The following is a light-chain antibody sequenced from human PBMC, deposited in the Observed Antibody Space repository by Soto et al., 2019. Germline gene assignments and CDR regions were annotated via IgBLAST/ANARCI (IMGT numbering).Light chain of an antibody. CDR1: SSDIGSYDL. J-gene: IGLJ1*01. CDR2: EVT. CDR3: SSYTSSSTYV. V-gene: IGLV2-14*02. Sequence: QSALTQPASVSGSPGQSITISCTGTSSDIGSYDLVSWYQQHPGTAPKLIIYEVTKRPSGVSTRFSGSKSGNTASLTISGLQAVDEADYYCSSYTSSSTYVFGTGTKLTVL.